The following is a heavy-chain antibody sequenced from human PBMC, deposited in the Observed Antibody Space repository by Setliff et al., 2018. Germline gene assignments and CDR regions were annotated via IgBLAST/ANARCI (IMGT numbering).Heavy chain of an antibody. CDR1: GYTFTTYG. V-gene: IGHV1-18*01. CDR2: TSAYNDNT. D-gene: IGHD6-19*01. Sequence: GASVKVSCKASGYTFTTYGIIWVRQAPGQGLEWMGWTSAYNDNTNYAQRLQGRVTMTTDTSTSTAYMELRGLSSDDTAVYYCARAPSSIGVGGSLLHWGQGTLVTVSS. CDR3: ARAPSSIGVGGSLLH. J-gene: IGHJ4*02.